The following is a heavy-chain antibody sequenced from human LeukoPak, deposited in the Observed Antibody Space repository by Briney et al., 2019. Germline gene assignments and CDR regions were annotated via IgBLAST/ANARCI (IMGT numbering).Heavy chain of an antibody. J-gene: IGHJ4*02. CDR1: GFTSASHA. CDR2: ISDSGGAT. V-gene: IGHV3-23*01. CDR3: ANAYSSGWSPFDY. Sequence: GGSLRLSCVGSGFTSASHAMSWVRQAPGKGLEWVSGISDSGGATRYADSVKGRFTISKDNSKNTLYLQIDSLRDEDTAVYYCANAYSSGWSPFDYWGQGTLVTVSS. D-gene: IGHD6-19*01.